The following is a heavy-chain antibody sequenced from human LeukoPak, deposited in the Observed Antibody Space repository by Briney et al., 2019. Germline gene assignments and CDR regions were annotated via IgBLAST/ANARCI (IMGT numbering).Heavy chain of an antibody. V-gene: IGHV3-7*01. CDR2: IKQDGSEK. J-gene: IGHJ6*02. Sequence: PGGSLRLSRAASGFTFSSYWMSWVRQAPGKGLEWVANIKQDGSEKYYVDSVKGRFTISRDNAKNSLYLQMNSLRAEDTAVYYCARDRSYYGSGNYGMDVWGQGTTVTVSS. CDR3: ARDRSYYGSGNYGMDV. D-gene: IGHD3-10*01. CDR1: GFTFSSYW.